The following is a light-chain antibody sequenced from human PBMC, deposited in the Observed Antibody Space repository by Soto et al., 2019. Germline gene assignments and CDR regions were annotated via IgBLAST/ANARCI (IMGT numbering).Light chain of an antibody. J-gene: IGLJ3*02. CDR2: EID. V-gene: IGLV2-8*01. Sequence: QSALTKPPSAYWSLGQLVTISCTGTSSDINYYRYVSGYQQHPGRVPKLLLYEIDRRPSGVPDRLSGSTSGTTAFLTVSGRQTEDEADYFCISYAGTTMFGGGTKLTVL. CDR3: ISYAGTTM. CDR1: SSDINYYRY.